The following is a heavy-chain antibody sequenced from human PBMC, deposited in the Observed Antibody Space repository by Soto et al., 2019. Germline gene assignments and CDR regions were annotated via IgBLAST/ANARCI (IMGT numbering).Heavy chain of an antibody. CDR3: ARAYTAMAKGFDY. D-gene: IGHD5-18*01. CDR1: GGSVSSGSYY. CDR2: IYYSGST. J-gene: IGHJ4*02. Sequence: QVQLQESGPGLVKPSETLSLTCTVSGGSVSSGSYYWSWIRQPPGKGLEWIGYIYYSGSTNYNPSLKSRVTISVDPSKNQFSLKLSSVTAADTAVYYCARAYTAMAKGFDYWGQGTLVTVSS. V-gene: IGHV4-61*01.